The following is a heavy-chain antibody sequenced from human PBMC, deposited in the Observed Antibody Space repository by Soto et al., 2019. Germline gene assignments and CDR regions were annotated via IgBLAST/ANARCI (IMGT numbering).Heavy chain of an antibody. J-gene: IGHJ6*02. D-gene: IGHD6-19*01. V-gene: IGHV1-18*01. CDR2: INGYNGNT. Sequence: QVQLEQSGAEVKKPGDSMKVSCKASGYTFATYGISWVRQAPGQGLEWMGWINGYNGNTDYPQKLQGRVTMTTDTSTSTAYMGRRSLRSDDTAVYYCAREGSAPYYYYGMDVWCQGTTVTVSS. CDR3: AREGSAPYYYYGMDV. CDR1: GYTFATYG.